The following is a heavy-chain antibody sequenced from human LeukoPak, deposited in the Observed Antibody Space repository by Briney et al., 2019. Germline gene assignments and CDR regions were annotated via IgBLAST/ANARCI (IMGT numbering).Heavy chain of an antibody. CDR3: ARGGSYYSRYFDY. V-gene: IGHV4-59*01. J-gene: IGHJ4*02. CDR1: GGSISSYY. D-gene: IGHD1-26*01. Sequence: SETLSLTCTVSGGSISSYYWSWIRQPPGKGLEWIGYIYYSGSTNYNPSLKSRVTISVDTSKNQFSLKLSSVTAADTAVYYCARGGSYYSRYFDYWGQGTLVTVSS. CDR2: IYYSGST.